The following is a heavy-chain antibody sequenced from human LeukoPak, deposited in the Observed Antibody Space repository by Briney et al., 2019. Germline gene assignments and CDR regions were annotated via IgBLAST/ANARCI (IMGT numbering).Heavy chain of an antibody. CDR2: IYSGGST. D-gene: IGHD3-10*01. CDR1: GFTVSSNY. J-gene: IGHJ4*02. CDR3: ARETVRGVFDY. V-gene: IGHV3-53*01. Sequence: GGSLRLSCAASGFTVSSNYMSWVRQVPGKGLEWVSVIYSGGSTYYADSVKGRFTISRDNSKNTLYLQMNSLRAEDTAVYYCARETVRGVFDYWGQGTLVTVSS.